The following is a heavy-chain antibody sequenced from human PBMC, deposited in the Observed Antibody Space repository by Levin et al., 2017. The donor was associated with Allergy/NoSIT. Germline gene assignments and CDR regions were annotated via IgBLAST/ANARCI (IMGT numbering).Heavy chain of an antibody. CDR3: AKEGGSGGLLLGIFHY. J-gene: IGHJ4*02. CDR2: ITWNSETV. D-gene: IGHD7-27*01. CDR1: GFIFEDYG. Sequence: SLKISCAASGFIFEDYGMHWVRQAPGKGLEWISGITWNSETVVYADSVKGRFTISRDNAKKSLYLQMNSLRTDDTARYYCAKEGGSGGLLLGIFHYWGQGSLVTVSS. V-gene: IGHV3-9*01.